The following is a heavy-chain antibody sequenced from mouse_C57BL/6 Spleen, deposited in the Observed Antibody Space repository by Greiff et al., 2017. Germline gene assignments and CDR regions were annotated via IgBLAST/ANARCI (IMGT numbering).Heavy chain of an antibody. V-gene: IGHV3-6*01. D-gene: IGHD1-1*01. CDR2: ISYDGSN. J-gene: IGHJ3*01. CDR3: AREGTTVPFAY. Sequence: EVKLQESGPGLVKPSQSLSLTCSVTGYSITSGYYWNWIRQFPGNKLEWMGYISYDGSNNYKPSLKNRISITRDTSKNQFFLKMNSMTTEDTATYYCAREGTTVPFAYWGQGTLVTVSA. CDR1: GYSITSGYY.